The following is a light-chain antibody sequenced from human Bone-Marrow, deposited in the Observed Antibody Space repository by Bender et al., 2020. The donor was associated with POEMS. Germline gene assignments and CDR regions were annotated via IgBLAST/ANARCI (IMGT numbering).Light chain of an antibody. J-gene: IGLJ2*01. V-gene: IGLV1-40*01. CDR2: GDS. CDR3: QSYDSSLRGVV. Sequence: QSVLTQTPSVSGAPGQRVTISCTGSSSNIGAGYDVHWYQQVAGTAPKLLIYGDSNRPSGVPDRFSGSKSGTSASLAITGLQAEDEADYYCQSYDSSLRGVVFGGGTKVTVL. CDR1: SSNIGAGYD.